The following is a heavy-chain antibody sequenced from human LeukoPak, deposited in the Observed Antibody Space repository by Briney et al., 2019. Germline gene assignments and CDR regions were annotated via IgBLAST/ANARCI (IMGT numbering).Heavy chain of an antibody. CDR1: GFTFSSYA. Sequence: GGSLRVSCAASGFTFSSYAMSWVRQAPGQGLEWVSAISGGGGSTYYADSVKGRFTISRDNSKNTLHLQMNSLRAEDTAVYYCAKHLEHSYDYWGQGTLVTVSP. V-gene: IGHV3-23*01. CDR2: ISGGGGST. CDR3: AKHLEHSYDY. D-gene: IGHD1/OR15-1a*01. J-gene: IGHJ4*02.